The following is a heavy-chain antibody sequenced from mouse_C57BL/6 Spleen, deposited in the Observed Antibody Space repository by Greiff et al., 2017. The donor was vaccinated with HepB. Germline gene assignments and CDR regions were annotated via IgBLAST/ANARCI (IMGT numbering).Heavy chain of an antibody. CDR2: IRLKSDNYAT. J-gene: IGHJ2*01. Sequence: VKLMESGGGLVQPGGSMKLSCVASGFTFSNYWMTWVRQSPETGLEWVAQIRLKSDNYATHYAESVKGRFTISRDDSKSRVYLQMNNLRAEDTGIYYCTGGVPYYFDYWGQGTTLTVSS. CDR3: TGGVPYYFDY. CDR1: GFTFSNYW. V-gene: IGHV6-3*01.